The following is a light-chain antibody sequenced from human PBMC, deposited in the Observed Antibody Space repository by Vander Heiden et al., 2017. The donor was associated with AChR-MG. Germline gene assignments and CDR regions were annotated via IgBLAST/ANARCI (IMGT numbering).Light chain of an antibody. Sequence: DIQMTQSPSSLSASLGDRVTITCRASQSISSYLNWYLQRPGEAPKLLIYATSTLQRGVPSRFSGSGSGTDFTLSITRLQVEDFATYYCQQRDNIPYTFGQRTKLDIK. CDR1: QSISSY. J-gene: IGKJ2*01. V-gene: IGKV1-39*01. CDR2: ATS. CDR3: QQRDNIPYT.